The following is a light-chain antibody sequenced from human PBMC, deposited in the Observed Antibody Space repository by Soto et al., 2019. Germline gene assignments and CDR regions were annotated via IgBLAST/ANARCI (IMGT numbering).Light chain of an antibody. J-gene: IGKJ1*01. CDR3: HQYNNWPPGT. CDR1: QSVSSN. Sequence: EIVMTQSPATLSVSPGERATLSCRASQSVSSNLAWYQQKPGRAPRLLIYGASTRATGIPARFSGSGSGTEFTLTISSLQSEDFAFYYYHQYNNWPPGTFGQGTKVEIK. CDR2: GAS. V-gene: IGKV3-15*01.